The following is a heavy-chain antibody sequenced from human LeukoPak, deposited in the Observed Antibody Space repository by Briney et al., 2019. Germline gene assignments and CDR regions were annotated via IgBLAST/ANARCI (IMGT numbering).Heavy chain of an antibody. CDR2: INPNSGGT. CDR3: ARGVYSSSWYWFDP. CDR1: GYTFTGYY. J-gene: IGHJ5*02. V-gene: IGHV1-2*02. Sequence: ASVKVSCKASGYTFTGYYMHWVRQAPGQGLKWMGWINPNSGGTNYAQKFQGRVTMTRDTSISTAYMELSRLRSDDTAVYYCARGVYSSSWYWFDPWGQGTLVTVSS. D-gene: IGHD6-13*01.